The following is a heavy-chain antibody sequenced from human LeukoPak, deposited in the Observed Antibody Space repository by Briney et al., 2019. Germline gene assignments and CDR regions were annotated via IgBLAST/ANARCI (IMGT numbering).Heavy chain of an antibody. Sequence: GESLKISCKGSGYSFTTNWIGWVRQMPGKGLEWMGTIYPGDSDTRYSPSFQGQVTISVDKSISTAYLQWSSLKASDTAMYYCARRSYDSSVYYRYMYYFDYWGQGTLVTVSS. CDR3: ARRSYDSSVYYRYMYYFDY. CDR2: IYPGDSDT. J-gene: IGHJ4*02. V-gene: IGHV5-51*01. D-gene: IGHD3-22*01. CDR1: GYSFTTNW.